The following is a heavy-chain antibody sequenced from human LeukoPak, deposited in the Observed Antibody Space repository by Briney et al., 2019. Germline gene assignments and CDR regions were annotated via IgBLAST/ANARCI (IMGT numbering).Heavy chain of an antibody. CDR3: ARHAYGGTLSWFDP. Sequence: SETLSLTCTVSGGSISSYYWSWIRQPPGQGLEWIGYVYYSGSTNYNPSLKSRVTISVDTSKNQFSLKLSTVTAADTAVYYCARHAYGGTLSWFDPWGQGTLVTVSS. D-gene: IGHD4-23*01. J-gene: IGHJ5*02. CDR1: GGSISSYY. V-gene: IGHV4-59*08. CDR2: VYYSGST.